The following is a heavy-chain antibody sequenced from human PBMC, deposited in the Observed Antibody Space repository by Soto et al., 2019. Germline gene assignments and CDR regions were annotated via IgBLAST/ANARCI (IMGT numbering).Heavy chain of an antibody. D-gene: IGHD6-19*01. Sequence: ESGGGVVQPGRSLRLSCAASGFTFSSYGMNWVRQAPGKGLEWVAVIWFDGSNKYYADSVRGRFTISRDNSKNTVWLQMNSLRAEDTAVYYCARESGGRQLDYWGQGTLVTVSA. CDR1: GFTFSSYG. CDR3: ARESGGRQLDY. CDR2: IWFDGSNK. J-gene: IGHJ4*02. V-gene: IGHV3-33*01.